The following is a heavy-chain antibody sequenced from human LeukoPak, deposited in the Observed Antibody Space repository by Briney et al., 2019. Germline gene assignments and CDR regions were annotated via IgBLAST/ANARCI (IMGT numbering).Heavy chain of an antibody. CDR1: GYTFTSYG. D-gene: IGHD3-9*01. CDR3: ARIPYYEILTAPSDAFDI. J-gene: IGHJ3*02. Sequence: ASVKVSCKASGYTFTSYGISWVRQAPGQGLEWMGWISAYNGNTNYAQKLQGRVTMTTDTSTSTAYMELRSLRSDDTAVYYCARIPYYEILTAPSDAFDIWGQGTMVTVSS. CDR2: ISAYNGNT. V-gene: IGHV1-18*01.